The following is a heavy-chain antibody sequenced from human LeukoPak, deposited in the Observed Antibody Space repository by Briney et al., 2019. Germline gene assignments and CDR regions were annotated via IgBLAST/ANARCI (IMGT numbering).Heavy chain of an antibody. CDR3: ARGYGIAADRYGEY. CDR1: GGSFSGYY. Sequence: SETLSLTCAVYGGSFSGYYWSWIRQPPGKGLEWIGEINHSGSTNYNPSLKSRVTISVDTSKNQFSLKLSSVTAADTAVYYCARGYGIAADRYGEYWGQGTLVTVSS. J-gene: IGHJ4*02. V-gene: IGHV4-34*01. CDR2: INHSGST. D-gene: IGHD6-25*01.